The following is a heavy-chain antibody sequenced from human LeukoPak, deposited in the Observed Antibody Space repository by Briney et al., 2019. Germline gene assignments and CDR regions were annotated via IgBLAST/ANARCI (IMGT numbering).Heavy chain of an antibody. Sequence: GGSLRLSCAASGFTFSSYAMSWVRQAPGEGLECVSAISGSGGDTYYADSVKGRFTISRDNSKNTLYLQMSSLRAEDTAVYYCAKDLGSVVTPPSLDFWGQGTLVTVSS. CDR1: GFTFSSYA. CDR3: AKDLGSVVTPPSLDF. V-gene: IGHV3-23*01. J-gene: IGHJ4*02. D-gene: IGHD4-23*01. CDR2: ISGSGGDT.